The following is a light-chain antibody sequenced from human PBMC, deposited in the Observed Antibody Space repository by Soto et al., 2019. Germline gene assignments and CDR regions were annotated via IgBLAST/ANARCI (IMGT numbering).Light chain of an antibody. CDR1: QSVSSY. CDR2: GAS. J-gene: IGKJ2*01. V-gene: IGKV3-15*01. CDR3: QQYNNWPWYT. Sequence: EIVLTQSPATLSLSPGERATLSCRASQSVSSYLAWFQQIPGQAPRLLIYGASTRATGTSARFSGSGSGTEFTLTISSLQSEDFAVYYCQQYNNWPWYTFGQGTKLEIK.